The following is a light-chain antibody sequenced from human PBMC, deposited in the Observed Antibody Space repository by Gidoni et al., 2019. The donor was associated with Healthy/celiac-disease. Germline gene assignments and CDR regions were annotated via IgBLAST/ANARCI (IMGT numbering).Light chain of an antibody. CDR3: QQSYSTPPT. J-gene: IGKJ4*01. CDR1: QSIRSY. V-gene: IGKV1-39*01. Sequence: DIQMSQAPSSLSASVGDRVTIPCRASQSIRSYLNWYQQQPGKAPKLLIYAASSLQSGVPSRFSGSGSGTDFTLTISSLQPEDFATYYCQQSYSTPPTFGGGTKVEIK. CDR2: AAS.